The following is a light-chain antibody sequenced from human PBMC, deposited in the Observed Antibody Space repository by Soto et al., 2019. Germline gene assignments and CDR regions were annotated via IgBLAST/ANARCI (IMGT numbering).Light chain of an antibody. CDR3: MKRIEVPLT. CDR1: QSLLDSDDGNTY. V-gene: IGKV2-40*01. Sequence: DIVMTQTPLSLPVTPGEPASISCGSSQSLLDSDDGNTYLDWYLQKPGQSPQLLIYTVSYRASGVPDRFSGSGSGTDFTLKISRVEAEDVGVYYCMKRIEVPLTFGGGTKA. CDR2: TVS. J-gene: IGKJ4*01.